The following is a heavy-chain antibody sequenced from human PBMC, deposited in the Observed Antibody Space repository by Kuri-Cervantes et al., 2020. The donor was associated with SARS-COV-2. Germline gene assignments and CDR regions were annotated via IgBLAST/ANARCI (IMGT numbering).Heavy chain of an antibody. D-gene: IGHD1-26*01. CDR2: INHSGST. V-gene: IGHV4-34*01. CDR1: GGSFSGDC. CDR3: ARHLFVGANSRGAFDI. J-gene: IGHJ3*02. Sequence: SETLSLTCAVYGGSFSGDCWTWIRQPPGKGLEGGGEINHSGSTNYTPSLKSRVTMSVDTSNNQFSLKLSSVTAADTAVYYCARHLFVGANSRGAFDIWGQGTMVTVSS.